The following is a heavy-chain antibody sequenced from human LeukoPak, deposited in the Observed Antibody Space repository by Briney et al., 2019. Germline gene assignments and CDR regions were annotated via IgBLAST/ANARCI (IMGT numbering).Heavy chain of an antibody. CDR1: GFTFSDYY. Sequence: GGSLRLSCAASGFTFSDYYMSWIRQAPGKGLEWVPYISSSSSYTNYADSVKGRFTISRDNAKNSLYLQVNSLRAEDTAVYYCARDLVVAGHEYWFDPWGQGTLVTVSS. CDR2: ISSSSSYT. D-gene: IGHD6-19*01. CDR3: ARDLVVAGHEYWFDP. V-gene: IGHV3-11*05. J-gene: IGHJ5*02.